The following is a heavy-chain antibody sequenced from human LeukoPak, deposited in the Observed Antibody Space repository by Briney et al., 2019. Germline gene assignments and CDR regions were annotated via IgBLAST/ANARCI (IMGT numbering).Heavy chain of an antibody. CDR1: GFTFSIYS. D-gene: IGHD3-10*01. J-gene: IGHJ4*02. Sequence: PGRSLRLSCASSGFTFSIYSMHGVRQAPGKRLECVAVISYDGSKKYYAHSGKGRFPISRDNSNNTLYLQMPSLRDEDTDVYYCARVGRNYYGSGSYYLFDYWGQGTLVNVSS. V-gene: IGHV3-30*03. CDR3: ARVGRNYYGSGSYYLFDY. CDR2: ISYDGSKK.